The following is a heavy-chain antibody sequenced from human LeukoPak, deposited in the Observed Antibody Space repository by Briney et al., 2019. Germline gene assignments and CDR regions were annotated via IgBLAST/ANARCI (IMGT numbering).Heavy chain of an antibody. CDR3: AKGGGYDWPDYYYYMDV. CDR2: INHSGST. CDR1: GGSFSGYY. Sequence: PSETLSLTCAVYGGSFSGYYWSWIRQPPGKGLEWIGEINHSGSTNYNPSLKSRVTISVDTSKNQFSLKLSSVTAADTAVYYCAKGGGYDWPDYYYYMDVWGKGTTVTVSS. J-gene: IGHJ6*03. D-gene: IGHD5-12*01. V-gene: IGHV4-34*01.